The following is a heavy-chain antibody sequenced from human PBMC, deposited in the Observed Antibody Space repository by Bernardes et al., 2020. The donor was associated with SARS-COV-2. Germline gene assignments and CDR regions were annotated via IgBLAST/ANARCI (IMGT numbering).Heavy chain of an antibody. CDR1: GNTFTSYA. CDR3: ARSGTYPDAFDI. Sequence: SVKVSCKTSGNTFTSYAVIWVRQAPGQGLECMGGLIPLFGTTNYAQNFQGRVTIAADESTSTVYMELSSLRSEDTAMYYCARSGTYPDAFDIWGQGTMVTVSS. J-gene: IGHJ3*02. D-gene: IGHD1-26*01. V-gene: IGHV1-69*13. CDR2: LIPLFGTT.